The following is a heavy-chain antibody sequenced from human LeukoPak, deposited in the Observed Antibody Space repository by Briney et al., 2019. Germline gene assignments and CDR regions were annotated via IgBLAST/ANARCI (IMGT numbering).Heavy chain of an antibody. CDR1: GGSISSYY. CDR3: ARGKAAAGKYNWFDP. V-gene: IGHV4-4*07. CDR2: IYTSGST. Sequence: SETPSLTCTVSGGSISSYYWSWIRQPAGKGLEWIGRIYTSGSTNYNPSLKSRVTMSVDTSKNQFSLKLSSVTAADTAVYYCARGKAAAGKYNWFDPWGQGTLVTVSS. J-gene: IGHJ5*02. D-gene: IGHD6-13*01.